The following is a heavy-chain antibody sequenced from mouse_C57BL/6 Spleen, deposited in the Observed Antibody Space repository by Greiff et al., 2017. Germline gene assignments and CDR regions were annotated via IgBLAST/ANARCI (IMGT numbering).Heavy chain of an antibody. Sequence: QVHVKQSGAELARPGASVKLSCKASGYTFTSYGISWVKQRTGQGLEWIGEIYPRSGNTYYNEKFKGKATLTADKSSSTAYMELRSLTSEDSAVYFCARNGYDADYYAMDYWGQGTSVTVSS. V-gene: IGHV1-81*01. CDR2: IYPRSGNT. D-gene: IGHD2-2*01. CDR3: ARNGYDADYYAMDY. CDR1: GYTFTSYG. J-gene: IGHJ4*01.